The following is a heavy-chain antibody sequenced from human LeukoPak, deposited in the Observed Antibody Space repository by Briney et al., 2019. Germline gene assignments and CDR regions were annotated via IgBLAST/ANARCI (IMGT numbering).Heavy chain of an antibody. CDR1: GFSLSTTGVA. Sequence: SGPTRVNPTQTLTLTCTFSGFSLSTTGVAVAWIRQPPGKALEWLAVTYWNNDKSYSPSLKNRLTITQDTSKSQVILIMANMDRVDTGTYYCAHKGRGSGSYTMWGEGTLVSVSS. CDR3: AHKGRGSGSYTM. CDR2: TYWNNDK. D-gene: IGHD3-10*01. J-gene: IGHJ4*02. V-gene: IGHV2-5*01.